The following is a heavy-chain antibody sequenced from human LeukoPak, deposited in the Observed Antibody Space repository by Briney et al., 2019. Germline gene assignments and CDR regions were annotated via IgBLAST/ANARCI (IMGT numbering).Heavy chain of an antibody. V-gene: IGHV4-59*02. D-gene: IGHD7-27*01. CDR3: ARGHPSWYYYYMDV. J-gene: IGHJ6*03. CDR1: GGSVSDYY. CDR2: IYHTGST. Sequence: SETLSLTCTISGGSVSDYYWSWIRQSPGKGLEWIGYIYHTGSTSYSPSLKSRVTISADTSQNQFSLKLSSVTAADTAVYYCARGHPSWYYYYMDVWGKGTTVTVSS.